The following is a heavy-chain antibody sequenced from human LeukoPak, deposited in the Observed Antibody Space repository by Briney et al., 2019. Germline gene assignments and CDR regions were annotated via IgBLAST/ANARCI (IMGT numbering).Heavy chain of an antibody. V-gene: IGHV4-59*01. CDR3: AREQYYDFWSGYDAFDI. CDR1: GGSISSYY. D-gene: IGHD3-3*01. CDR2: IYYSGST. J-gene: IGHJ3*02. Sequence: SETLSLTCTVSGGSISSYYWSWIRQPPGKGLEWIGYIYYSGSTNYNPSLKSRVTISVDTSKNQFSLKLSSVTAADTAVYYCAREQYYDFWSGYDAFDIWGQGTMVTVSS.